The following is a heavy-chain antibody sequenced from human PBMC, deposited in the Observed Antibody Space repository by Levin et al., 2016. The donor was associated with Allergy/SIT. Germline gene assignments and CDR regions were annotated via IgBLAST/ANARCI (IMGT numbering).Heavy chain of an antibody. V-gene: IGHV3-66*02. CDR3: GRDALVIIPGALDI. CDR2: LYSDGNT. D-gene: IGHD3/OR15-3a*01. Sequence: GESLKISCAASGFSVTDNYMSWVRQASGKGPEWVAVLYSDGNTAYADSVKGRFTISRDPSKNTLYLQMNSLRAEDTALYYCGRDALVIIPGALDIWGQGTMVSVSS. J-gene: IGHJ3*02. CDR1: GFSVTDNY.